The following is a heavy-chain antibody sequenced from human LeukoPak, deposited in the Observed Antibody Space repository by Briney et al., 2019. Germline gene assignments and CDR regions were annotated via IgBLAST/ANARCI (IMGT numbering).Heavy chain of an antibody. V-gene: IGHV4-39*01. CDR3: ARLSRGVPAAPKLHHYNWFDP. Sequence: SETLSLTCTVSGGSISSSSYYWGWIRQPPGKGLEWIGSIYYSGSTYYNPSLKSRVTISVDTSKNQFSLKLSSVTAADTAVYYCARLSRGVPAAPKLHHYNWFDPWGQGTLVTVSS. J-gene: IGHJ5*02. CDR1: GGSISSSSYY. CDR2: IYYSGST. D-gene: IGHD2-2*01.